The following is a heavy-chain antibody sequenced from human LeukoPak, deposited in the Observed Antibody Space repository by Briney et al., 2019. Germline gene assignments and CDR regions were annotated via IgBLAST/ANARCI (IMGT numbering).Heavy chain of an antibody. CDR2: IKQDGSEK. J-gene: IGHJ4*02. CDR3: ATKDGYNFDY. D-gene: IGHD5-24*01. V-gene: IGHV3-7*01. CDR1: GFTFSSYW. Sequence: GGSLRLSCVASGFTFSSYWMHWVRQAPGKGLEWVANIKQDGSEKYYVGSVKGRFTISRDNAKNSLFLQMNSLRAEDTAVYYCATKDGYNFDYWGQGTLVTVSS.